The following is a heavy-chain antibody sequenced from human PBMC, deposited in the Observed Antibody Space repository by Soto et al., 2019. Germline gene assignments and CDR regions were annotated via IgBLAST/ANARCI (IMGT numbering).Heavy chain of an antibody. CDR3: ARGKYSSSSELDY. CDR2: IKQDGSEK. CDR1: GFTFSSYW. J-gene: IGHJ4*02. V-gene: IGHV3-7*04. Sequence: GGSLRLSCAASGFTFSSYWMSWVRQAPGKGLEWVANIKQDGSEKYYVDSVKGRFTISRDNAKNSLYLQMNSLRAEDTAVYYCARGKYSSSSELDYWGQGTLVTVSS. D-gene: IGHD6-6*01.